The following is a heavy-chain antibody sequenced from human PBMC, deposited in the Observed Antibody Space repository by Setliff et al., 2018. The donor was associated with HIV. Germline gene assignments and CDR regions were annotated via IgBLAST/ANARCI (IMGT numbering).Heavy chain of an antibody. CDR2: IYPSDGRT. CDR3: ARVGATNNWFDP. J-gene: IGHJ5*02. V-gene: IGHV1-46*01. CDR1: GYTFTSYY. D-gene: IGHD1-26*01. Sequence: ASVKVSCKASGYTFTSYYMHWVRQAPGQGLEWMGIIYPSDGRTTYAQEFQGRVTMTRDTSTSTVYMELSSLRSEDTAVYYCARVGATNNWFDPWGQGTLVTVSS.